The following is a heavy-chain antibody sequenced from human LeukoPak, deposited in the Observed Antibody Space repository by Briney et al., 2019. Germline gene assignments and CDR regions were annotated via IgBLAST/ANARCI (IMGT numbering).Heavy chain of an antibody. D-gene: IGHD3-9*01. CDR2: ISSSGSTI. CDR1: GFTISSYE. V-gene: IGHV3-48*03. Sequence: GGSLRLSCAASGFTISSYEMNWVRQAPGKGLEWVSYISSSGSTIYYADSVKGRFTISRDNAKNSLYLQMNSLRAEDTAVYYCARDAGGSYYDILTGYYTNYGMDVWGQGTTVTVSS. CDR3: ARDAGGSYYDILTGYYTNYGMDV. J-gene: IGHJ6*02.